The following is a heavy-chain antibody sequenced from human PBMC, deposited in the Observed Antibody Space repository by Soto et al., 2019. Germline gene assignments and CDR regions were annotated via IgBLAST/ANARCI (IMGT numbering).Heavy chain of an antibody. J-gene: IGHJ5*02. V-gene: IGHV4-61*01. D-gene: IGHD6-6*01. Sequence: QVQLQESGPGLVKPSETLSLTCTVSGGSVSSGSYYWSWIRQPPGKGLEWIGYIYYSGSTNYNPPLKSRVTISVDTSKNQFSLKLSSVTAADTAVYYCAREGLKLYSSSENWFDPWGQGTLVTVSS. CDR2: IYYSGST. CDR1: GGSVSSGSYY. CDR3: AREGLKLYSSSENWFDP.